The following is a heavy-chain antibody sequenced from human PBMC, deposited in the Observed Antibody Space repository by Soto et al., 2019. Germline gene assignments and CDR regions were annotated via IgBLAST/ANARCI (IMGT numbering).Heavy chain of an antibody. J-gene: IGHJ6*01. Sequence: PXXSLKISCKGSRYSFTSYWISWVRQMPGKGXEWMGXIDPSDYYNNXXPSFQGHXXISEDKSISTAYMKWSSMKASDTAMYYCARMDVWGQGTTVTVSS. V-gene: IGHV5-10-1*01. CDR3: ARMDV. CDR2: IDPSDYYN. CDR1: RYSFTSYW.